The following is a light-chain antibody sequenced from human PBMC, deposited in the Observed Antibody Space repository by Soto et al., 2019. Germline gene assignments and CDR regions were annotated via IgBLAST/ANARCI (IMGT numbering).Light chain of an antibody. V-gene: IGKV1-9*01. CDR3: QHYNSYSEA. Sequence: IQLTQSPSSLSASVGDSVTITCRASQGITSYLAWYQQKPGKAPNLLIYGASTLQSGVPSRFSGSGSGTDFTLTISSLQPDDFATYYCQHYNSYSEAFGQGTKVDIK. CDR2: GAS. J-gene: IGKJ1*01. CDR1: QGITSY.